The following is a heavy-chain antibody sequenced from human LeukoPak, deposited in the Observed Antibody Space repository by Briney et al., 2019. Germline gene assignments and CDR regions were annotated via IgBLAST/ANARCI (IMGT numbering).Heavy chain of an antibody. CDR2: INHSGST. J-gene: IGHJ4*02. CDR1: GGSFSGYY. CDR3: ARGSVIVVVTANMGAYYFDY. V-gene: IGHV4-34*01. D-gene: IGHD2-21*02. Sequence: SETLSLTCAVYGGSFSGYYWSWICQPPGKGLEWIGEINHSGSTNYNPSLKSRVTISVDTSKNQFSLKLSSVTAADTAVYYCARGSVIVVVTANMGAYYFDYWGQGTLVTVSS.